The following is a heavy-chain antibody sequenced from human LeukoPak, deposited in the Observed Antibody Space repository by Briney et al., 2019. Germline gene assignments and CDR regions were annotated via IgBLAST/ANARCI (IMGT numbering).Heavy chain of an antibody. CDR2: ISSSSSYI. J-gene: IGHJ3*02. Sequence: GGSLRLSCAASGFTFSSYSMTWVRQAPGKGLEWVSSISSSSSYIYYADSVKGRFTISRDNAKNSLYLQMNSLRAEDTAVYYCARFDDVARYDAFDIWGQGTMVTVSS. D-gene: IGHD2-21*01. CDR1: GFTFSSYS. CDR3: ARFDDVARYDAFDI. V-gene: IGHV3-21*01.